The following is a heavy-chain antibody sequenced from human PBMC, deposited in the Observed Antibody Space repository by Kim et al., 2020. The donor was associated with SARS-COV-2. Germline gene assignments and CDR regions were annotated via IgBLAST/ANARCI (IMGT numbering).Heavy chain of an antibody. D-gene: IGHD6-19*01. CDR3: ARDLGGLSGWYPGYYGMDV. CDR2: INPSGGST. Sequence: ASVKVSCKASGYTFTSYYMHWVRQAPGQGLEWMGIINPSGGSTSYAQKFQGRVTMTRDTSTSTVYMELSSLRSEDTAVYYCARDLGGLSGWYPGYYGMDVWGQGTTVTVSS. CDR1: GYTFTSYY. V-gene: IGHV1-46*01. J-gene: IGHJ6*02.